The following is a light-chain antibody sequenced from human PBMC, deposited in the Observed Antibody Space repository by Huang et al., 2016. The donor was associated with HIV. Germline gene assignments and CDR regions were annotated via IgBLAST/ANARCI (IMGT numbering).Light chain of an antibody. V-gene: IGKV3-15*01. CDR1: QSVSNN. CDR2: GAS. CDR3: QQYNNWPPLT. Sequence: IVMTQSPATLSVSPGETATLSCRARQSVSNNLAWSQQKPGQAPRRLIYGASIRATGFPARFSGSGSGTDCTLTISSLQSEDFAVYYCQQYNNWPPLTFGGGTKVEIK. J-gene: IGKJ4*01.